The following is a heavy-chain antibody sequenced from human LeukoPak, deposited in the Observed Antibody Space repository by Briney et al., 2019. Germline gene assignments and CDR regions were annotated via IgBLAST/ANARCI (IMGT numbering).Heavy chain of an antibody. CDR2: ISYDGSNK. D-gene: IGHD4-17*01. J-gene: IGHJ4*02. CDR3: ARGESRGDLTHFDY. Sequence: PGGSLRLSCAASGFTFSSYGMHWVRQAPGKGLEWVAVISYDGSNKYYADSVKGRFTISRDNSKNTLYLQMNSLRAEDTAVYYCARGESRGDLTHFDYWGQGTLVTVSS. V-gene: IGHV3-30*19. CDR1: GFTFSSYG.